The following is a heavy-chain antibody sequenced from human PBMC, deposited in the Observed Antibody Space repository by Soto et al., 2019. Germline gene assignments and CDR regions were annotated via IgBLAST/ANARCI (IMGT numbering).Heavy chain of an antibody. D-gene: IGHD2-8*01. Sequence: EVQLVESGGGLVQPGGSLRLSCAAAGFTFSRYWMSWVRQAPGKGLELVANIKGDGSEIYYVDSVKGRFTISRDNAKKSLHLQIISLRVEDTAVYYCASLKKYAWHGDAFDIWGQGTMVTVSS. CDR2: IKGDGSEI. CDR1: GFTFSRYW. J-gene: IGHJ3*02. CDR3: ASLKKYAWHGDAFDI. V-gene: IGHV3-7*01.